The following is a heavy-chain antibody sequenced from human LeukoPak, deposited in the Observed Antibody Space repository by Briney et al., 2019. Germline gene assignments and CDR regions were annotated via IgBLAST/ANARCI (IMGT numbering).Heavy chain of an antibody. V-gene: IGHV3-74*01. CDR2: FNTDGITT. Sequence: PGGSLRLSCAASGWTLSSYWMHWGRQAPGKGVVWVSPFNTDGITTIYAASLKGLFTISRDNAKNTLYLQMNSLIDKDTAVYYCAKDWYSGSQGYWGQGTLVAVSS. CDR3: AKDWYSGSQGY. D-gene: IGHD1-26*01. J-gene: IGHJ4*02. CDR1: GWTLSSYW.